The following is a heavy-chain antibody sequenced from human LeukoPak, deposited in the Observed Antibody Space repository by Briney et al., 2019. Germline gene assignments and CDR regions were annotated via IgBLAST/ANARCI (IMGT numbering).Heavy chain of an antibody. CDR3: ARGRQWLVLSEFDY. V-gene: IGHV1-18*01. CDR2: ISAYNGNT. J-gene: IGHJ4*02. CDR1: GYTFTSYG. Sequence: ASVKVSCKAPGYTFTSYGISWVRQAPGQGLEWMGWISAYNGNTNYAQKLQGRVTMTTDTSTSTAYMELRSLRSDDTAVYYCARGRQWLVLSEFDYWGQGTLVTVSS. D-gene: IGHD6-19*01.